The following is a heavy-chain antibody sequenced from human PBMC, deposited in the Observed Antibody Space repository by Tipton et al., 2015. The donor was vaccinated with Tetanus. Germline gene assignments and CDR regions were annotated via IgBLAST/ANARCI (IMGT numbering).Heavy chain of an antibody. CDR2: ISYDGSNK. CDR1: GFTFSSYS. D-gene: IGHD1-26*01. V-gene: IGHV3-30*03. CDR3: ARNGLSYRSYGMDV. J-gene: IGHJ6*02. Sequence: SLRLSCAASGFTFSSYSMNWVRQAPGKGLEWVAVISYDGSNKYYADSVKGRFTISRDNSKNTLYLQMNGLRAEDTAVYYCARNGLSYRSYGMDVWGQGTTVTVSS.